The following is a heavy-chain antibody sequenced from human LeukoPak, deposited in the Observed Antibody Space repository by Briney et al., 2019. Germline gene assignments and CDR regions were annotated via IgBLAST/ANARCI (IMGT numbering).Heavy chain of an antibody. D-gene: IGHD5-12*01. CDR2: ISYDGSNK. CDR3: AKDLGGYDLCY. V-gene: IGHV3-30*18. CDR1: GFTFSSYG. Sequence: GRSLRLSCAASGFTFSSYGMHGVRQAPGKGLEWVAVISYDGSNKYYADSVKGRFTISRDNSKNTLYLQMNSLRAEDTAVYYCAKDLGGYDLCYWGQGTLVTVSS. J-gene: IGHJ4*02.